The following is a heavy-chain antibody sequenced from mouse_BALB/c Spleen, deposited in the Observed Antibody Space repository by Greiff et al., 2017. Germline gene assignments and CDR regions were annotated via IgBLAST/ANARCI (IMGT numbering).Heavy chain of an antibody. CDR2: IRNKANGYTT. J-gene: IGHJ4*01. V-gene: IGHV7-3*02. CDR3: ARASYGNYYAMDY. D-gene: IGHD2-10*02. CDR1: GFTFTDYY. Sequence: EVKVVESGGGLVQPGGSLRLSCATSGFTFTDYYMSWVRQPPGKALEWLGFIRNKANGYTTEYSASVKGRFTISRDNSQSILYLQMNTLRAEDSATYYCARASYGNYYAMDYWGQGTSVTVSS.